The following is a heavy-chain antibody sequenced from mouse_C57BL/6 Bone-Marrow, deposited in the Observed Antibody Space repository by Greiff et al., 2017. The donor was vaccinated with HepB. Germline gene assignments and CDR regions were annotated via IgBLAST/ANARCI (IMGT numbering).Heavy chain of an antibody. Sequence: QVQLQQPGAELVKPGASVKLSCKASGYTFTSYWMQWVKQRPGQGLEWIGEIDPSDSYTNYNQKFKGKATLTVETSSSTAYMQHSSLTYEDSAVYYCARGLNAMDYWGQGTSVTVSS. CDR3: ARGLNAMDY. CDR1: GYTFTSYW. CDR2: IDPSDSYT. V-gene: IGHV1-50*01. D-gene: IGHD2-2*01. J-gene: IGHJ4*01.